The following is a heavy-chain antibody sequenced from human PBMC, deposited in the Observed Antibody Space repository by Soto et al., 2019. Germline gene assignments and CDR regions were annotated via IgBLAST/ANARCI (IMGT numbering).Heavy chain of an antibody. D-gene: IGHD1-26*01. CDR3: ASSIVGAKTSPVKVDY. CDR2: IYYSGST. CDR1: GGSISSSSYY. V-gene: IGHV4-39*01. J-gene: IGHJ4*02. Sequence: SETLSLTCTVSGGSISSSSYYWGWIRQPPGKGLEWIGSIYYSGSTYYNPSLKSRVTISVDTSKNPFSLKLSSVTAADTAVYYCASSIVGAKTSPVKVDYWGQGTLVTVSS.